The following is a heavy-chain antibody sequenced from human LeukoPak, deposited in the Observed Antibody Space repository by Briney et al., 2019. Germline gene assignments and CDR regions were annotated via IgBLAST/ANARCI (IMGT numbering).Heavy chain of an antibody. CDR1: GYSISSGYY. J-gene: IGHJ4*02. D-gene: IGHD3-9*01. CDR3: AIDDILTGYPTPFDY. CDR2: IYHSGST. Sequence: PSETLSLTCTVSGYSISSGYYWGWIRQPPGKGLEWIGSIYHSGSTYYNPSLKSRVTISVDTSKNQFSLKLSSVTAADTAVYYCAIDDILTGYPTPFDYWGQGTLVTVSS. V-gene: IGHV4-38-2*02.